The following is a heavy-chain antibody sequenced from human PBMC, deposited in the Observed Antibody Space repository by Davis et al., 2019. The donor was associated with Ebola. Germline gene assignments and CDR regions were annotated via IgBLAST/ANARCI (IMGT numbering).Heavy chain of an antibody. V-gene: IGHV3-13*01. CDR1: GFTFSSYD. D-gene: IGHD4-17*01. J-gene: IGHJ6*02. CDR2: IGTADDT. CDR3: ARGGGDYVVYYYGMDV. Sequence: GESLKISCAASGFTFSSYDMHWVRQATGKGLEWVSAIGTADDTYYPGSVKGRFTISRENAKNSLYLQMNSLRAEDTAVYYCARGGGDYVVYYYGMDVWGQGTTVTVSS.